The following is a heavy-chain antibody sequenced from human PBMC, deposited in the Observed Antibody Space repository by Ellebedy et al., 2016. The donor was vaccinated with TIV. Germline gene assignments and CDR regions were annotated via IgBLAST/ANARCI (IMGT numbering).Heavy chain of an antibody. CDR1: GFTFSSFA. J-gene: IGHJ4*02. D-gene: IGHD3-10*01. CDR3: ARDRSGGSGSYLPF. Sequence: PGGSLRLSCAASGFTFSSFAVHWVRQAPGKGIEWVTVISSDGNYKYYADSVKGRFTISRDNSKNTLYLQMDSLRAADTAVYYCARDRSGGSGSYLPFWGQGTVVTVSS. CDR2: ISSDGNYK. V-gene: IGHV3-30*01.